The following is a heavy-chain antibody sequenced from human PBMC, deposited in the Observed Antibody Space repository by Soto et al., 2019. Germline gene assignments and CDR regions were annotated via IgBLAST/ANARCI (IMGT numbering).Heavy chain of an antibody. CDR1: GGSFSGYY. CDR3: ARVSLKGWTSAAGTSRPYGMDV. V-gene: IGHV4-34*01. Sequence: QVQLQQWGAGLLKPSETPSLTCAVYGGSFSGYYWSWIRQPPGKGLEWIGEINHSGSTNYNPSLKSRVTISVDTSKNQFSLKLSSVTAADTAVYYCARVSLKGWTSAAGTSRPYGMDVWGQGTTVTVSS. CDR2: INHSGST. D-gene: IGHD6-13*01. J-gene: IGHJ6*02.